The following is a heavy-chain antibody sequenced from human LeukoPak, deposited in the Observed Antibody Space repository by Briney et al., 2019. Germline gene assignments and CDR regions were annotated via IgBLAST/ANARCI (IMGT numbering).Heavy chain of an antibody. CDR3: ARDREEDYYMDV. CDR2: ISSSSRYI. CDR1: GFTFSSYS. V-gene: IGHV3-21*01. J-gene: IGHJ6*03. Sequence: GGSLRHSCAASGFTFSSYSMNWVRQAPGKGLEWVSSISSSSRYIYYADSVKGRFTISRDNAKNSLYLQMNSLRAEDTAVYYCARDREEDYYMDVWGKGTTVTVSS.